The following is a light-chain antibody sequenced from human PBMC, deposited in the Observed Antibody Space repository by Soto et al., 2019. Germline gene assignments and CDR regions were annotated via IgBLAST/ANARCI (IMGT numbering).Light chain of an antibody. J-gene: IGKJ2*01. CDR3: QQYNSYSAYT. CDR2: KAS. Sequence: DIQMTQSPSTLSASVGDRVTITCRASQSISSWLAWYQQKPGKAPKVLIYKASSLESGVSSRFSGSGSGTEFTLTIISLQPDDFATYYCQQYNSYSAYTFGQGTKLEIK. CDR1: QSISSW. V-gene: IGKV1-5*03.